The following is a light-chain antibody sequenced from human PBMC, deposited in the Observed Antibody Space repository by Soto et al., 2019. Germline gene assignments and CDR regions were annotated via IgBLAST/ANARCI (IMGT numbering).Light chain of an antibody. Sequence: DIQMTQSPSTLSAFVGDRVTITWRSSQSISLWLAWYQQKPGKVPKLLIFKASSVQSGVPSRFSGSGSGTDFTFTISSLEPEDFAVYYCQQYGSSPRITFGQGTRLEIK. J-gene: IGKJ5*01. CDR2: KAS. CDR1: QSISLW. CDR3: QQYGSSPRIT. V-gene: IGKV1-5*03.